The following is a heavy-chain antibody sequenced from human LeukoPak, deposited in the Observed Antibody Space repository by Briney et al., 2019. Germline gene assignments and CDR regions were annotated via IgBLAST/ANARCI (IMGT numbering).Heavy chain of an antibody. CDR1: GGSISSSTYY. CDR3: ARPGLPVAATTYFDY. D-gene: IGHD6-19*01. Sequence: SETLSLTCTVSGGSISSSTYYWGWIRQPPGKGLEWIGSIYYSGSTYYNPSLKSRVTISVDTSKNQFSLKLSSVTAADTAVYYCARPGLPVAATTYFDYWGQGTPVTVSS. CDR2: IYYSGST. J-gene: IGHJ4*02. V-gene: IGHV4-39*07.